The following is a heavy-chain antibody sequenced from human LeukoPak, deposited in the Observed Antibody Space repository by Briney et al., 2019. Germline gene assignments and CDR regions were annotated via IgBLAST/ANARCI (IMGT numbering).Heavy chain of an antibody. D-gene: IGHD3-16*01. V-gene: IGHV4-39*01. CDR3: ARLFRGVGY. CDR2: IYYSGST. CDR1: GGSISGSDYY. Sequence: SETLSLTCTVSGGSISGSDYYWGWIRQPPWKGLEWIGSIYYSGSTYYNSSLKSRVTISVDTSRNQFSLKLSSVTAADTALYYCARLFRGVGYWGQGTLVTVSS. J-gene: IGHJ4*02.